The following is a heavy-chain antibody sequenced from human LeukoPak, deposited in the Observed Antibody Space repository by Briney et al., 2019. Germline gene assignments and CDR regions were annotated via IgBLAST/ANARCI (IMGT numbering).Heavy chain of an antibody. J-gene: IGHJ4*02. CDR2: IIPIFGTA. CDR3: ASIPTNYYDSSGYYAPGNY. V-gene: IGHV1-69*13. D-gene: IGHD3-22*01. Sequence: SVKVSCKASGGTFSSYAISWVRQAPGQGLEWMGGIIPIFGTANYAQKFQGRVTITADESTSTAYMELSSLRSEDTAVHYCASIPTNYYDSSGYYAPGNYRGQGTLVTVSS. CDR1: GGTFSSYA.